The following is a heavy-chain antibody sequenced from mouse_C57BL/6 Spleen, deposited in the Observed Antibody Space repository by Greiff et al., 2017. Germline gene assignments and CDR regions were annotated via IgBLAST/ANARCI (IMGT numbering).Heavy chain of an antibody. D-gene: IGHD4-1*01. V-gene: IGHV5-17*01. Sequence: EVKLVESGGGLVKPGGSLKLSCAASGFTFSDYGMHWVRQAPEKGLEWVAYISSGSSTIYYADTVKGRFTISRDNAKNTLFLQMTSLRSEDTAMYYCARSWVGPVSYAMDYWGQGTSVTVSS. CDR1: GFTFSDYG. J-gene: IGHJ4*01. CDR2: ISSGSSTI. CDR3: ARSWVGPVSYAMDY.